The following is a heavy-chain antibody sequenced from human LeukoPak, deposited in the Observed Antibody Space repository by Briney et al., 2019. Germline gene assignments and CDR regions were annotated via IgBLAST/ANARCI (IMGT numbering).Heavy chain of an antibody. CDR3: AREFRDVIGSGYYYDS. CDR1: GDSISNYY. CDR2: IYTTGGT. J-gene: IGHJ5*01. V-gene: IGHV4-4*07. Sequence: SETLSLTCTVSGDSISNYYWGWIRQPAGKGLEWIGRIYTTGGTDYNPSVKSRVTISVDKSNNQFSLRLSSVTAADTAMYYCAREFRDVIGSGYYYDSWGQGTLVTVSS. D-gene: IGHD3-22*01.